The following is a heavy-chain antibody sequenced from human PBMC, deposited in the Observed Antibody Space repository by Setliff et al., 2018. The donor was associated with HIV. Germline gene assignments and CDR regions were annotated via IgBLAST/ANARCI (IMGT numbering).Heavy chain of an antibody. CDR3: AREYSGSGINFNPLT. CDR2: INYSGNT. Sequence: PSETLSLTWPRRVSISSRNWWSWVRQPPGKGLEWIGEINYSGNTNYNPSLKTRVTISVDKSKNQFFLNLKSVTAADTAVYFCAREYSGSGINFNPLTWGQGTLVTVSS. D-gene: IGHD3-10*01. CDR1: RVSISSRNW. J-gene: IGHJ5*02. V-gene: IGHV4-4*02.